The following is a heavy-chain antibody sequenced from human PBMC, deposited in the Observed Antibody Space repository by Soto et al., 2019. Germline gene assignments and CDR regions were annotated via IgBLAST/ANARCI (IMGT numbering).Heavy chain of an antibody. CDR1: RYTFTSCG. Sequence: QVQLVQCGAEVKKPGASVKVSCKASRYTFTSCGISWVRQAPGQGLEWMGWISAYNGNTNYAQKLQGRVTMTTDTSTSTAYMELRSLRSDDTAVYYCARDDDTMVRGASPDYWGQGTLVTVSS. V-gene: IGHV1-18*01. CDR2: ISAYNGNT. CDR3: ARDDDTMVRGASPDY. D-gene: IGHD3-10*01. J-gene: IGHJ4*02.